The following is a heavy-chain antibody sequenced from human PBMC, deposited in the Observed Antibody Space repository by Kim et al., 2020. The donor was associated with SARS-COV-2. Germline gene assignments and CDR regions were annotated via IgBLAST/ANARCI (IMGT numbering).Heavy chain of an antibody. CDR3: TLVEGGRGVI. V-gene: IGHV1-46*03. Sequence: ASVKVSCKASGYSFTSYYMHWVRQAPGQGLEWMGLIIPSGGSTHYTERFQGRVTVTRDTSTNTVYMELSSLTSDDTAISYCTLVEGGRGVIWGQGTLITVSS. CDR2: IIPSGGST. D-gene: IGHD3-10*01. J-gene: IGHJ4*02. CDR1: GYSFTSYY.